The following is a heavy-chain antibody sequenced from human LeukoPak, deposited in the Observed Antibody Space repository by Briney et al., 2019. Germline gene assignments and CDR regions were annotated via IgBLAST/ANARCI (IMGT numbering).Heavy chain of an antibody. CDR1: GYSFTSYW. D-gene: IGHD6-19*01. CDR2: IYHGDSEA. J-gene: IGHJ3*01. Sequence: GESLKISCKGSGYSFTSYWIGWVRQMPGKDLEWMGIIYHGDSEARYSPSFRGQVTISADKSINTAYLQWSSLKASDTAMYYCARCKAVAGTINAFDFWGQGTMVTVSS. CDR3: ARCKAVAGTINAFDF. V-gene: IGHV5-51*01.